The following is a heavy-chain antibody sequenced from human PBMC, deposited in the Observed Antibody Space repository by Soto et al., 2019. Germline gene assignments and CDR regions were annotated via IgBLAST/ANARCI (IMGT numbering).Heavy chain of an antibody. CDR2: LYYRGST. V-gene: IGHV4-39*01. D-gene: IGHD5-12*01. CDR3: ATRFSGYDWGSFDY. Sequence: QLQLQESGPGLVKPSETLSLTCTVSGGSISSSSYYWGWIRQPPGKGLEGIGCLYYRGSTYYNPSLKSGATITVDTSKNQFSLKLSSVTAADTAVYYCATRFSGYDWGSFDYWGQGTLVTVSS. J-gene: IGHJ4*02. CDR1: GGSISSSSYY.